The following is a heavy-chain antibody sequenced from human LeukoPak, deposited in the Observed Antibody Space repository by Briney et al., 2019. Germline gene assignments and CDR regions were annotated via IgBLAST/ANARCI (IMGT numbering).Heavy chain of an antibody. Sequence: GGSLRLSCAGSGFIFSNYWVHWVRQAPGKGLVWVSRINIEGSRTDYADSVRGRFTISRDNAKKTLYLQMNSLTAEDTAVYYCVRSMSGRNDFWGQGTVVSVSS. V-gene: IGHV3-74*01. D-gene: IGHD3-3*01. J-gene: IGHJ4*02. CDR3: VRSMSGRNDF. CDR2: INIEGSRT. CDR1: GFIFSNYW.